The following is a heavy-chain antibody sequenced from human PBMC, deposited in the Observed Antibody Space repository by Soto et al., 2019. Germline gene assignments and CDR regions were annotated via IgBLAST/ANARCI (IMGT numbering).Heavy chain of an antibody. CDR3: ARAYFGYYGSGRYMFYGMDV. J-gene: IGHJ6*02. D-gene: IGHD3-10*01. CDR1: GYTFTSYD. Sequence: ASVKVSCKASGYTFTSYDMNWVRQATGEGLEGMGWMNPNSGNTGYAQKFQGRVTMTRNTSISTAYMELSSLRSEDTAVYYCARAYFGYYGSGRYMFYGMDVWGQGPTITVSS. CDR2: MNPNSGNT. V-gene: IGHV1-8*01.